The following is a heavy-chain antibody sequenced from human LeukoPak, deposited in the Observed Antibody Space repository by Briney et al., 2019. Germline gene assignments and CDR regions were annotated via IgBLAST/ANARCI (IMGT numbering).Heavy chain of an antibody. CDR2: ISAYNGNT. CDR1: GYTFTSYG. D-gene: IGHD1-26*01. J-gene: IGHJ4*02. CDR3: SRDLVGALEY. V-gene: IGHV1-18*01. Sequence: ASVKVSCKASGYTFTSYGISWVRQAPGQGHEWVGWISAYNGNTNYAQKLQGRVTITTETSTSTAYMEMRSLRSDDTAVEYCSRDLVGALEYWGQGPLVTVSS.